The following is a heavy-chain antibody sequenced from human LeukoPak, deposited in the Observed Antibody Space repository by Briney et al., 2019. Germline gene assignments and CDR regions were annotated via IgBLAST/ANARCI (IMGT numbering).Heavy chain of an antibody. D-gene: IGHD2-8*01. CDR1: GYTFTALA. J-gene: IGHJ4*02. CDR3: VREGLKGLDY. CDR2: INVGNGNT. Sequence: GASVKVSRKASGYTFTALAMHWVRQAPGQRLEWMGWINVGNGNTKYSQKFQGRVTITRDTSASTAYMELSSLGSEDTAVYYCVREGLKGLDYWGQGNLVTVSS. V-gene: IGHV1-3*01.